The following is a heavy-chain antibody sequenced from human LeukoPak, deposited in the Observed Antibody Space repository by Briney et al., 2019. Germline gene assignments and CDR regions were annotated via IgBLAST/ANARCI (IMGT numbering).Heavy chain of an antibody. CDR2: INPNSGGT. Sequence: GASVSASCTPSLVTSSLDITGAGSQAPGQGLEWMGWINPNSGGTNYAQKFQGRVTMTRDTSISTAYMELSRLRSDDTAVYYCGNVGVVLCITSPHPVRRLDYWGQGTLVTVSS. CDR1: LVTSSLDIT. D-gene: IGHD1-14*01. J-gene: IGHJ4*02. V-gene: IGHV1-2*02. CDR3: GNVGVVLCITSPHPVRRLDY.